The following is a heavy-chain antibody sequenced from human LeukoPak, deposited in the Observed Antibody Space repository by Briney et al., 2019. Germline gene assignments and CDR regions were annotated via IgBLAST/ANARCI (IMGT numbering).Heavy chain of an antibody. J-gene: IGHJ4*02. Sequence: PGESLRLSCAASGFTFSTYNMNWVRQAPGKGLEWLSSITSSSSYIYYADSVKGRFTISRDNAKNSLYLQMNSLRAEDTAIYYCARVQADSVETSPSDYWGQGTLVTVSS. CDR3: ARVQADSVETSPSDY. CDR2: ITSSSSYI. D-gene: IGHD5/OR15-5a*01. V-gene: IGHV3-21*01. CDR1: GFTFSTYN.